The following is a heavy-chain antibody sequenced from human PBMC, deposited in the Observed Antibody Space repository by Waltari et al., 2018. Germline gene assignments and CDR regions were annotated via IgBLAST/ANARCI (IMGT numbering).Heavy chain of an antibody. D-gene: IGHD4-17*01. Sequence: EVQLVESGGGLIQPGGSLRLSCAASGFTVIINYMTWVRRAPGKGLEWVSLISSGGSTYYAEFVKGRFTISRDSSKNTLYLQMNSLRAEDTAVYYCASADPYSFGDYEEEGYYFDYWGQGTPVTVSS. CDR1: GFTVIINY. J-gene: IGHJ4*02. CDR2: ISSGGST. CDR3: ASADPYSFGDYEEEGYYFDY. V-gene: IGHV3-53*01.